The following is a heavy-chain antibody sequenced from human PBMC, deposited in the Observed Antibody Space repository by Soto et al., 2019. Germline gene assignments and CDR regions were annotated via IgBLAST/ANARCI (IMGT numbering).Heavy chain of an antibody. CDR1: GYTFTYYD. D-gene: IGHD1-26*01. CDR2: INPNSGGT. CDR3: ARARPGVGATGDYSYYYGMDV. Sequence: GASVKVSCKASGYTFTYYDMYWVRQAPGQGLEWMGWINPNSGGTNYARKFQGRVTMTRDTSISTAYIELSRLRSDDTAVYYCARARPGVGATGDYSYYYGMDVWGQGTTVTVSS. J-gene: IGHJ6*02. V-gene: IGHV1-2*02.